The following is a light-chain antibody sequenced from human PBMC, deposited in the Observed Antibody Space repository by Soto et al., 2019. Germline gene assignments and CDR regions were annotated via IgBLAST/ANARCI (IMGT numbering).Light chain of an antibody. CDR2: GAS. CDR1: QGISTW. CDR3: QQTNSFPLT. J-gene: IGKJ4*01. Sequence: IQMTQSPSSVSASVGDRVTITCRASQGISTWLAWYQQKPGTAPKLLIYGASSLQSGVPSRFSGSGYGTHFTLTISSLKPEDSATYYCQQTNSFPLTFGGGTKVEIK. V-gene: IGKV1-12*01.